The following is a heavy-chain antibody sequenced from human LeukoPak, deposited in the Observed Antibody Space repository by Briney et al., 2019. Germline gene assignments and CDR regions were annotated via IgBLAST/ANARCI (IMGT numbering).Heavy chain of an antibody. J-gene: IGHJ4*02. V-gene: IGHV3-15*01. D-gene: IGHD3-22*01. Sequence: GGSLRLSCAASGFTFSNAWMTWVRQAPGKGLEWVGRSKGKSDGGTIEYAAPVKGRFTISRDDSKNTLYLQMNSLKTEDTAVYYCTTMTTPRITTVGDYWGQGTLVTVSS. CDR1: GFTFSNAW. CDR3: TTMTTPRITTVGDY. CDR2: SKGKSDGGTI.